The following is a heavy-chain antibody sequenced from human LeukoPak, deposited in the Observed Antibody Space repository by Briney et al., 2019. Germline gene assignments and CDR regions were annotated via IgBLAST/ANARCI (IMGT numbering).Heavy chain of an antibody. J-gene: IGHJ3*02. CDR2: IYHSGST. CDR3: ARQGIAAGADAFDI. V-gene: IGHV4-4*01. Sequence: SGTLSLTCAVSGGSISSSNWWSWVRQPPGKGLEWIGEIYHSGSTNYNTFLKSRVTVSVDKSKNQFSLKLSSVTAADTAVYCCARQGIAAGADAFDIWGQGTMVTVSS. D-gene: IGHD6-13*01. CDR1: GGSISSSNW.